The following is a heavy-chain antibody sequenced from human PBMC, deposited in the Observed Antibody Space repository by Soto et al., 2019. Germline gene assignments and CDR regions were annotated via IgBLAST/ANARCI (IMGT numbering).Heavy chain of an antibody. CDR2: IWYDGSNK. V-gene: IGHV3-33*01. Sequence: GGSLRLSCAASGFTFSSYGMHWVRQAPGKGLEWVAVIWYDGSNKYYADSVKGRFTISRDNSKNTLYLQMNSLRAEDTAVYYCARDSSNYDILTGPDAFDIWGQGTMVTVSS. CDR3: ARDSSNYDILTGPDAFDI. CDR1: GFTFSSYG. D-gene: IGHD3-9*01. J-gene: IGHJ3*02.